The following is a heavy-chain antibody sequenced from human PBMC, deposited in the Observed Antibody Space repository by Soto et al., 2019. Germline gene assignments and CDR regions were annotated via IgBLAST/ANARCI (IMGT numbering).Heavy chain of an antibody. CDR1: GGSISSGGYY. D-gene: IGHD6-19*01. CDR2: IYYSGST. V-gene: IGHV4-31*03. J-gene: IGHJ5*02. Sequence: QVQLQESGPGLVKPSQTLSLTCTVSGGSISSGGYYWSWIRQHPGKALEWIGYIYYSGSTYYNPSLKSRVTISVDTSKNQFSLKLTSVTAADTAVYYCARSPVAVAGVGYWFDPWGQGTLVTVSS. CDR3: ARSPVAVAGVGYWFDP.